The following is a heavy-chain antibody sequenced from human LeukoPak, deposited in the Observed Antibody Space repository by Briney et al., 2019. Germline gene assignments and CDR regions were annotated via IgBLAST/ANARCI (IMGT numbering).Heavy chain of an antibody. Sequence: GGSLRLSCAASGFTFSDYYMSWIRQAPGEGLEWVSYISSSGSTIYYADSVKGRFTISRDNAKNSLYLQMNSLRAEDTAVYYCATRVGATTYDYWGQGTLVTVSS. CDR2: ISSSGSTI. D-gene: IGHD1-26*01. CDR3: ATRVGATTYDY. J-gene: IGHJ4*02. V-gene: IGHV3-11*01. CDR1: GFTFSDYY.